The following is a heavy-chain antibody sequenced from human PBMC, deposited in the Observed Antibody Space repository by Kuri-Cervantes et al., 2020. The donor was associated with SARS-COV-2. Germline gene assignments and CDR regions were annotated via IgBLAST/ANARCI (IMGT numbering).Heavy chain of an antibody. V-gene: IGHV4-59*12. CDR2: IYYSGST. D-gene: IGHD2-8*01. J-gene: IGHJ4*02. CDR3: ARGRGGYGLMVYAIHYFDY. Sequence: SETLSLTCTVSGGSISSYYWSWIRQPPGKGLEWIGYIYYSGSTNYNPSLKSRVTISVDTSKNQFSPKLSSVTAADTAVYYCARGRGGYGLMVYAIHYFDYWGQGTLVTVSS. CDR1: GGSISSYY.